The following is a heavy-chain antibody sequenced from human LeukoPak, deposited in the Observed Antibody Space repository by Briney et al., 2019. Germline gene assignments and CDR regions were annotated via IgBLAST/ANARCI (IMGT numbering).Heavy chain of an antibody. V-gene: IGHV3-66*01. CDR3: ARDRVGGDHYDSSGYDAFDI. Sequence: PGGSLRLSCAASGFTVSSNYMSWVRQAPGKGLEWVSVIYSGGSTYYADSVKGRFTISRDNSKNTLYLQMNSLRAEDTAVYYCARDRVGGDHYDSSGYDAFDIWGQGTMVTVSS. J-gene: IGHJ3*02. CDR2: IYSGGST. D-gene: IGHD3-22*01. CDR1: GFTVSSNY.